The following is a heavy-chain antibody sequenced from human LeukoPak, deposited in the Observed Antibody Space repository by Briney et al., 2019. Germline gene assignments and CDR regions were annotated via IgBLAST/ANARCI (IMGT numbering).Heavy chain of an antibody. CDR2: ISWNSGSI. D-gene: IGHD6-13*01. J-gene: IGHJ4*02. Sequence: QSGGSLRLSCAASGFTFDDYAMHWVRQAPGKGLEWVSGISWNSGSIGYADSVKGRFTISRDNAKNSLYLQMNSLRAEDTALYYCAKGTSSSPSGYFDYWGQGTLVTVSS. CDR1: GFTFDDYA. V-gene: IGHV3-9*01. CDR3: AKGTSSSPSGYFDY.